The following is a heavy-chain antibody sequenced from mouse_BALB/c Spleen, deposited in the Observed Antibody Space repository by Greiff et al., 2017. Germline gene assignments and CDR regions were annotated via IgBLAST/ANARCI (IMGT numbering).Heavy chain of an antibody. CDR3: EGRGLFAY. Sequence: VKLMESGADLVKPGASVKLSCKASGYTFTSYWMHWVKQRPGQGLVWIGEINPNNGGTSYNQKFKGKATLTVDKSSSTAYMELRSLTSEDSAVYYCEGRGLFAYWGQGTLVTVSA. D-gene: IGHD6-2*01. J-gene: IGHJ3*01. CDR2: INPNNGGT. V-gene: IGHV1-53*01. CDR1: GYTFTSYW.